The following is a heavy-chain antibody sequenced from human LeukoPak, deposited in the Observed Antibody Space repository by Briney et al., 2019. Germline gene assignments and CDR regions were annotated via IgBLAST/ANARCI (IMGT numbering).Heavy chain of an antibody. D-gene: IGHD4-17*01. Sequence: GGSLRLSCAASGFTFDDYAMHWVRQAPGKGLEWVPGISWNSGSIGYADSVKGRFTISRDNAKNSLYLQMNSLRAEDTALYYCAKDLIGDYGGFFDIWGQGTMVTVSS. J-gene: IGHJ3*02. CDR3: AKDLIGDYGGFFDI. CDR2: ISWNSGSI. V-gene: IGHV3-9*01. CDR1: GFTFDDYA.